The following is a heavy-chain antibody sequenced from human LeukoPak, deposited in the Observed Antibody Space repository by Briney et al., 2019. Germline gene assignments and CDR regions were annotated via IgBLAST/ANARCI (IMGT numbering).Heavy chain of an antibody. CDR2: ISYDGSNK. D-gene: IGHD6-19*01. V-gene: IGHV3-30*18. CDR1: GFPFSSYG. Sequence: GGSLRPSCAASGFPFSSYGMHWVRQAPGKGLGWVAVISYDGSNKYYADSVKGRFTISRDNSKNTLYLQMNSLRAEDTAVYYCAKDPSVSSGWYYFDYWGQGTLVTVSS. J-gene: IGHJ4*02. CDR3: AKDPSVSSGWYYFDY.